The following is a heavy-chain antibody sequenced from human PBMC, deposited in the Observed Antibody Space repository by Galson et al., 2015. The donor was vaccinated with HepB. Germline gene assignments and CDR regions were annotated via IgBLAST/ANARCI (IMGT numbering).Heavy chain of an antibody. CDR2: IKQDGSEV. V-gene: IGHV3-7*03. CDR3: AREPAFNLGTDY. CDR1: GFTFSSYW. D-gene: IGHD6-13*01. Sequence: SLRLSCAASGFTFSSYWMSWVRQAPGKGLEWVANIKQDGSEVYYSDSVKGRFTISRDNAKSSLCLLMNSLRAEDTAVYYCAREPAFNLGTDYWGQGTLVTVSS. J-gene: IGHJ4*02.